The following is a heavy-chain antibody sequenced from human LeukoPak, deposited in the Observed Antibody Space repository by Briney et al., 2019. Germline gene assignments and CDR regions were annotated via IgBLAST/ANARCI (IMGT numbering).Heavy chain of an antibody. CDR1: GFTFGDYA. J-gene: IGHJ4*02. CDR3: TREHPVYCSSTSCQHIIDY. D-gene: IGHD2-2*01. V-gene: IGHV3-49*04. Sequence: GGSLRLSCTASGFTFGDYAMSWVRQAPGKGLEWVGFIRSKAYGGTTEYAASVKGRFTISRDDSKSIAYLQMNSLKTEDTAVYYCTREHPVYCSSTSCQHIIDYWGQGTLVTVSS. CDR2: IRSKAYGGTT.